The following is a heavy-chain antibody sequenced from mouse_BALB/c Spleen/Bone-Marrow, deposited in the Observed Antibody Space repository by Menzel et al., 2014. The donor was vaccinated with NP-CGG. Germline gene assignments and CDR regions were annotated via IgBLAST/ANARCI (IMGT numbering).Heavy chain of an antibody. CDR3: ARGGHDFSLDY. CDR1: GYTFTDKW. D-gene: IGHD2-4*01. J-gene: IGHJ4*01. V-gene: IGHV1-69*01. Sequence: QVQLQQSGAEFVMPGASVKMSCKASGYTFTDKWMHWVKQSPGQGLEWIGAIDTSDSYINYNQKFKGKASLTVDASSSTAYMHLSSLTSDDSAVYYCARGGHDFSLDYWGQGTSVIVSS. CDR2: IDTSDSYI.